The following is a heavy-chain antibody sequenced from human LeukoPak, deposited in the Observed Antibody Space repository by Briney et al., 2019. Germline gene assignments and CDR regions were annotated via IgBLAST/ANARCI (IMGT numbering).Heavy chain of an antibody. D-gene: IGHD3-16*01. V-gene: IGHV4-34*01. CDR2: INHSGST. CDR1: GGSFSGYY. J-gene: IGHJ5*02. Sequence: KTSETLSLTCAVYGGSFSGYYWSWIRQPPGKGLEWIGEINHSGSTNYNPSLKSRVTISVDTSKNQFSLKLSSVTAADTAVYYCARGRRLRLGNNRFDPWGQGTLVTVSS. CDR3: ARGRRLRLGNNRFDP.